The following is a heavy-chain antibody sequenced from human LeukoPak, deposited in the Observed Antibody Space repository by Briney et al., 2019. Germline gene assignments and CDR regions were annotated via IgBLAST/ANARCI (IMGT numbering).Heavy chain of an antibody. D-gene: IGHD3-3*01. J-gene: IGHJ6*02. V-gene: IGHV3-30*18. CDR1: GFTFSSYG. CDR2: ISSDGSNK. Sequence: GGSLRLSCAASGFTFSSYGIHWVRQAPGKGLEWVAVISSDGSNKYYADSVKGRFTISRDNSKNTLYLQMNSLRVEDTAVYHCAKVRSAGPRFYYYYGMDVWGQGTTVTVSS. CDR3: AKVRSAGPRFYYYYGMDV.